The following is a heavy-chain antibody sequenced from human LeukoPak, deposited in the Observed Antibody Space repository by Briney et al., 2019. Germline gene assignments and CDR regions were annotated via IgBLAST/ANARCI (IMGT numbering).Heavy chain of an antibody. CDR3: AKDGKGYRTSSSCYLNIEY. V-gene: IGHV3-23*01. J-gene: IGHJ4*02. D-gene: IGHD2-15*01. Sequence: GGSLGVSRTASGFAFGNYAMSWVRQAPGKGLEWVSAISGGSGGTYYADSVKGRFTISRDNSKNTVYLQMNSLRAEDTAVYYCAKDGKGYRTSSSCYLNIEYCGQGTLVTVSS. CDR2: ISGGSGGT. CDR1: GFAFGNYA.